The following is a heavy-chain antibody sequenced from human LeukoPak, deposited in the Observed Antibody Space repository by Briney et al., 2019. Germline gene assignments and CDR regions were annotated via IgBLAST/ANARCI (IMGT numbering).Heavy chain of an antibody. V-gene: IGHV4-39*01. J-gene: IGHJ4*02. CDR3: ARQWYSSSWYYFDY. D-gene: IGHD6-13*01. CDR1: GGSISSSSYY. CDR2: IYYSGST. Sequence: SETLSLTCTVSGGSISSSSYYWGWIRQPPGTGLERIGSIYYSGSTYYNPSLKSRVTISVDTSKNQFSLKLSSVTAADTAVYYCARQWYSSSWYYFDYWGQGTLVTVSS.